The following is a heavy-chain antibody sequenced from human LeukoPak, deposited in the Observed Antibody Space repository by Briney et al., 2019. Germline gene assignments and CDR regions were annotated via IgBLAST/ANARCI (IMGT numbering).Heavy chain of an antibody. CDR3: AREDNQPLIYNSFDY. J-gene: IGHJ4*02. CDR1: GFTFSSYS. V-gene: IGHV3-21*01. CDR2: ISGTSSYI. Sequence: GGSLRLSCAASGFTFSSYSMNWVRQAPGKGLEWVSSISGTSSYIYYADSLKGRCTVSRDNAKNSLFLQINSLRAEDTGLYYCAREDNQPLIYNSFDYWGQGTLVTVSS. D-gene: IGHD5-24*01.